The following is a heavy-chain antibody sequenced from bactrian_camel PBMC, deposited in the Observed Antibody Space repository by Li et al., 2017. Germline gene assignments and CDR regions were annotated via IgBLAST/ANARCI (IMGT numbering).Heavy chain of an antibody. CDR1: GFTFSSYW. CDR2: INRGSGGDSS. CDR3: ATSYDGSWAHFAY. V-gene: IGHV3S1*01. J-gene: IGHJ6*01. Sequence: VQLVESGGGSVQAGGSLTLNCTASGFTFSSYWMYWVRQAPGKGLEWVSSINRGSGGDSSYVADSVKGRFAISRDNAKNAVYLQMNSLKSEDTALYYCATSYDGSWAHFAYWGQGTQVTVS. D-gene: IGHD2*01.